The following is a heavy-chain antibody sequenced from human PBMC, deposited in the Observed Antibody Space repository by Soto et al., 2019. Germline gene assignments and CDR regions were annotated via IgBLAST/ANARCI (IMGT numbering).Heavy chain of an antibody. J-gene: IGHJ4*02. CDR2: IHYSGTT. CDR3: AAGEASSRNLAPYYLDF. V-gene: IGHV4-59*01. CDR1: GGSMRNYF. Sequence: SETLSLTCTVSGGSMRNYFWTWIRQPPGKGLEWIGYIHYSGTTSFFPSYNPSLRSRVTISEDTSKNQFSLKLLSVTTADTAVYSCAAGEASSRNLAPYYLDFWGQGTLVTVSS. D-gene: IGHD6-13*01.